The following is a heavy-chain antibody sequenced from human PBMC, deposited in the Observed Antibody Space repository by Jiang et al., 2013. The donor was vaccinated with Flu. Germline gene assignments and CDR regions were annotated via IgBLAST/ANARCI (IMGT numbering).Heavy chain of an antibody. D-gene: IGHD3-10*02. Sequence: LVKPSQTLSSPALSLLAPSVAVITSGVGSASPQGRAWSGLDTSINPQHTYYNPSLESRVTISLDTSKNQFSLQLGSVTAADTALYYCAAATSVTMWAFVFWGQGTMVNVSS. V-gene: IGHV4-30-4*01. CDR2: SINPQHT. CDR1: LAPSVAVITS. J-gene: IGHJ3*01. CDR3: AAATSVTMWAFVF.